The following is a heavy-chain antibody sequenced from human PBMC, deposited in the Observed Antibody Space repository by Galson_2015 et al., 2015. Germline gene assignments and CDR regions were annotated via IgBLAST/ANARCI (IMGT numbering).Heavy chain of an antibody. D-gene: IGHD3-3*01. J-gene: IGHJ6*02. CDR3: AKVFWSGDDRVGYYYDVMDV. CDR1: GFPFDTYG. Sequence: SLRLSCAASGFPFDTYGMHWVRQAPGKGLEWVAIMSYDGGSKYYADSVKGRFTISRDNSKNTLLLQMNNLRAEDTAVYYCAKVFWSGDDRVGYYYDVMDVWGHRTTVTVSS. V-gene: IGHV3-30*18. CDR2: MSYDGGSK.